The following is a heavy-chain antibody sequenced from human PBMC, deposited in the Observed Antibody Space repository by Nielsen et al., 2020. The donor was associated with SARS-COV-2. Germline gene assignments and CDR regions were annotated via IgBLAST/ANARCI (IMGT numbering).Heavy chain of an antibody. CDR2: TNEGSDKT. V-gene: IGHV1-3*01. CDR1: GYTFSDYP. D-gene: IGHD6-19*01. CDR3: ARFGVSSGWSSGMDV. J-gene: IGHJ6*02. Sequence: ASVKVSCKASGYTFSDYPIHWVRQAPGQRLEWMGWTNEGSDKTRQSQRFQGRITISRDTSANTVYVELRSLKPEDTAVYYCARFGVSSGWSSGMDVWGQGTTVTVSS.